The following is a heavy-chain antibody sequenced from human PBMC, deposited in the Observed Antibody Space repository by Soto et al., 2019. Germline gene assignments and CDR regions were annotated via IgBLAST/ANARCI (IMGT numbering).Heavy chain of an antibody. D-gene: IGHD3-10*01. J-gene: IGHJ4*02. V-gene: IGHV3-23*01. CDR3: AKGGANYGLLTHDY. CDR2: ISGSGGST. CDR1: GFTFSIYS. Sequence: QLLESGGGLVQPGGSLRLSCAASGFTFSIYSMNWVRQAPGKGLEWVSLISGSGGSTHYADSVDGRFTISRDNSKNTLYLEMDSLRAEDTAVYYCAKGGANYGLLTHDYWGQGTLVTVSS.